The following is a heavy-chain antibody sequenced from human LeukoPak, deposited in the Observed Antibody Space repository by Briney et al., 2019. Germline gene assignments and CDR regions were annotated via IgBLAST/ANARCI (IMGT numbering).Heavy chain of an antibody. J-gene: IGHJ2*01. CDR3: ARAGSWIGSLSL. CDR1: GGSISNYY. V-gene: IGHV4-59*01. Sequence: TASETLSLTCTVSGGSISNYYWSWIRQPPGKGLEWIGYIYHSGSTNYNPSLKTRATISVDTSKNQSSLRLSSVTAADTAVYYCARAGSWIGSLSLWGRGTLVTVSS. CDR2: IYHSGST. D-gene: IGHD2-15*01.